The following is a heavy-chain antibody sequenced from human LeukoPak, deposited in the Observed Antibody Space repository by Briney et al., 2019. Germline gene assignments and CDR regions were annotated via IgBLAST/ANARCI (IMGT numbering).Heavy chain of an antibody. CDR3: ARVKEYRGYLFGY. J-gene: IGHJ4*02. V-gene: IGHV1-2*02. Sequence: ASVKVSCKASGYTFTGYYMHWVRQAPGQGLEWMGWINPNSGGTNYAQQFQGRVTMTRDTSISTAYMELSGLRSDDTAVYYCARVKEYRGYLFGYWGQGTLVTVSS. CDR2: INPNSGGT. D-gene: IGHD2-2*03. CDR1: GYTFTGYY.